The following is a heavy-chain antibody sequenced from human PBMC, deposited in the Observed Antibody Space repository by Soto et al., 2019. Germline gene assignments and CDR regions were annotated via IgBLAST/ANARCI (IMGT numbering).Heavy chain of an antibody. D-gene: IGHD3-3*01. J-gene: IGHJ5*02. CDR3: ATRITVFGLLIPPFDP. CDR1: GGSISRYY. Sequence: PSETLSLTCSVSGGSISRYYWSRIRQPPGKGLEWVGYAYYSGDTGYNPSLKSRVTMAVDTSKSQVSLKLSSVTAADTAIYYCATRITVFGLLIPPFDPWGQGTQVTVSS. CDR2: AYYSGDT. V-gene: IGHV4-59*01.